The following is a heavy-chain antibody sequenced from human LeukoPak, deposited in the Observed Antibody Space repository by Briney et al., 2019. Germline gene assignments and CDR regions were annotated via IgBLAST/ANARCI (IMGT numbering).Heavy chain of an antibody. D-gene: IGHD5-18*01. CDR1: GGTFSSYA. J-gene: IGHJ4*02. Sequence: SVKASCKASGGTFSSYAISWVRQAPGQGLEWMGGIIPIIGTANYAQKFQGRVTITADESTSTAYMELSSLRSEDTAVYYCTRGHSYGYGGIDYWGQGTLVTVSS. CDR2: IIPIIGTA. V-gene: IGHV1-69*13. CDR3: TRGHSYGYGGIDY.